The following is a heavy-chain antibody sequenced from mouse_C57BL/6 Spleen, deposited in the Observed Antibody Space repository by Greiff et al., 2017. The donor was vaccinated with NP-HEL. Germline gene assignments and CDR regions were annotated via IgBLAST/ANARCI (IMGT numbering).Heavy chain of an antibody. J-gene: IGHJ1*03. V-gene: IGHV1-80*01. CDR1: GYAFSSYW. CDR3: ARPIYYGYDWYFGV. CDR2: IYPGDGDT. D-gene: IGHD2-2*01. Sequence: VKLQESGAELVKPGASVKISCKASGYAFSSYWMNWVKQRPGKGLEWIGQIYPGDGDTNYNGKFKGKATLTADKSSSTAYMQLSSLTSADSAVYFCARPIYYGYDWYFGVWGTGTTVTVSS.